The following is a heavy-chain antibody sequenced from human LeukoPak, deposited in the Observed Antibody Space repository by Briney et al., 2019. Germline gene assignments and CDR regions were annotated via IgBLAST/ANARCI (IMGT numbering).Heavy chain of an antibody. CDR3: ANLGYYYDSSGYYHGY. D-gene: IGHD3-22*01. Sequence: PSGGSLRLSCAASGFTFSAYTMTWVRQAPGKGLEWVSTISGSGGSTYYADSVKGRFTISRDNSKNTLYLQMNSLRAEDTAVYYCANLGYYYDSSGYYHGYWGQGTLVTVSS. CDR1: GFTFSAYT. V-gene: IGHV3-23*01. J-gene: IGHJ4*02. CDR2: ISGSGGST.